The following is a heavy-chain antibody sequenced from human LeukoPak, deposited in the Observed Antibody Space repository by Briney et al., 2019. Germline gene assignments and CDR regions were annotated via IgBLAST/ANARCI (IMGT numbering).Heavy chain of an antibody. D-gene: IGHD6-13*01. V-gene: IGHV3-7*05. Sequence: GGSLRLSCAASGVTFSSYWMSWVRQAPGKGLEWVANIKGDGGEKCYVDSVKGRFTISRDNAKNSLYLQMNSLRADDTAVYYCAAQQLVLGIDYWGQGTLVTVSS. J-gene: IGHJ4*02. CDR1: GVTFSSYW. CDR2: IKGDGGEK. CDR3: AAQQLVLGIDY.